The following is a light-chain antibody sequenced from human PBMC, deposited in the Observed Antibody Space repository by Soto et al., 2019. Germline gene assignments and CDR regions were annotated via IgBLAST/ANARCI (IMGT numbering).Light chain of an antibody. CDR2: AAS. J-gene: IGKJ2*01. CDR1: RSFASSY. CDR3: QQYGSSPQYT. Sequence: EIVLTQSPGTLSLSPGERATLSCRASRSFASSYLGWYQQKPGQAPRLLIYAASSRATGIPDRFSGSGSGTDFTRAISILEPEDSAVYYCQQYGSSPQYTFGQGTKLEI. V-gene: IGKV3-20*01.